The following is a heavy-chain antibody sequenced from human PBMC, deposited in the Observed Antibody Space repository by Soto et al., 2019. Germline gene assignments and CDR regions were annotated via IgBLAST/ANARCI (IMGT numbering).Heavy chain of an antibody. D-gene: IGHD6-6*01. J-gene: IGHJ6*02. V-gene: IGHV3-53*01. CDR2: IYSGGST. CDR1: GFTVSSNY. Sequence: EVQLVESGGGLIQPGGSLRLSCAASGFTVSSNYMSWVRQAPGKGLEWVSVIYSGGSTYYADSVKGRFTISRDNSKNTLYLQMNSLRADDTAVYYCARDSSSDYYYGMDVWGQGTTVTVSS. CDR3: ARDSSSDYYYGMDV.